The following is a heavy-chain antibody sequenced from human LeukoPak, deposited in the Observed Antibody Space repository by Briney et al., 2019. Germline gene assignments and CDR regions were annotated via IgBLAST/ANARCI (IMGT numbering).Heavy chain of an antibody. D-gene: IGHD3-22*01. CDR2: ISWDGGST. V-gene: IGHV3-43D*03. Sequence: GGSLRLSCAASGFTFDDYAMHWVRQAPGKGLEWVSLISWDGGSTYYADSVKGRFTISRDNSKNSLYLQMNSPRAEDTALYYCAKAGDSSGYYQFDYWGQGTLVTVSS. CDR3: AKAGDSSGYYQFDY. CDR1: GFTFDDYA. J-gene: IGHJ4*02.